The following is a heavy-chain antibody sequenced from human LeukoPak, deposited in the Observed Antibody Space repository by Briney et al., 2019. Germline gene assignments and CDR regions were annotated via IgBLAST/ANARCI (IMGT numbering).Heavy chain of an antibody. V-gene: IGHV3-30-3*02. D-gene: IGHD6-13*01. J-gene: IGHJ4*02. CDR3: AKSSGFSSSWYDY. CDR2: ISYDGSNE. CDR1: GFTFSSNA. Sequence: GGSLRLSCAASGFTFSSNAMNWVRQAPGKGLEWVALISYDGSNEYYADSVKGRFTISRDNSKNTLYLQMNSLRAEDTAVYYCAKSSGFSSSWYDYWGQGTLVTVSS.